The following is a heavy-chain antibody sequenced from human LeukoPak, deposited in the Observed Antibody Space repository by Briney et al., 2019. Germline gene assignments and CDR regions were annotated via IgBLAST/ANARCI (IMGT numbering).Heavy chain of an antibody. V-gene: IGHV4-4*07. J-gene: IGHJ4*02. CDR1: GDSISNYH. CDR3: ARRYNYGYVDY. CDR2: IYSSGST. Sequence: PSETLSLTCTVSGDSISNYHWSWIRQPAGKGLEWIGRIYSSGSTNYNPSLRSRVTMSVDTSKNQFSLRLSSVTAADTAVYYCARRYNYGYVDYWGQGTLVTVSS. D-gene: IGHD5-18*01.